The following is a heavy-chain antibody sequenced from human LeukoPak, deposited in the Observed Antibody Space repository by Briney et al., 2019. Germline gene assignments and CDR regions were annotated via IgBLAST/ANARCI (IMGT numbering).Heavy chain of an antibody. D-gene: IGHD1-26*01. J-gene: IGHJ4*02. V-gene: IGHV5-51*01. CDR2: SYPGGADT. CDR1: GDSFTSCW. CDR3: AIAWDFSY. Sequence: GEALKIFCKGSGDSFTSCWIGWGLQMPGEGLQGRVVSYPGGADTRYNPSFQSQVTMSADTSISPSYLQLSSLKASDTAMYYFAIAWDFSYWGQGNLVSVSS.